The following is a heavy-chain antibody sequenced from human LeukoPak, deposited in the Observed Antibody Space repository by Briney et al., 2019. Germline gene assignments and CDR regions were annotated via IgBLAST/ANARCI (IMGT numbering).Heavy chain of an antibody. J-gene: IGHJ4*02. CDR3: AKLTGDY. V-gene: IGHV3-30*02. D-gene: IGHD1-14*01. Sequence: GRSLRLSCAASGFTFSSYGMHWVRLAPGKGLGWVAFIRYDGSNKYYADSVKGRFTISRDNSNKTLYLQMNSLRTADTAVYYCAKLTGDYWGQGTLVTVSS. CDR2: IRYDGSNK. CDR1: GFTFSSYG.